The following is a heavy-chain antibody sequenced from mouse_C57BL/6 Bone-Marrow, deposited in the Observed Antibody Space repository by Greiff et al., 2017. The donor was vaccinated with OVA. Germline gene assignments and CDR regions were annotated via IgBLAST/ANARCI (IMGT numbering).Heavy chain of an antibody. J-gene: IGHJ3*01. V-gene: IGHV1-76*01. CDR3: ARSRETAQAWFAY. CDR2: IYPGSGNT. D-gene: IGHD3-2*02. Sequence: VKLVESGAELVRPGASVKLSCKASGYTFTDYYINWVKQRPGQGLEWIARIYPGSGNTYYNEKFKGKATLTAEKSSSTAYMQLSSLTSEDSAVYFCARSRETAQAWFAYWGQGTLVTVSA. CDR1: GYTFTDYY.